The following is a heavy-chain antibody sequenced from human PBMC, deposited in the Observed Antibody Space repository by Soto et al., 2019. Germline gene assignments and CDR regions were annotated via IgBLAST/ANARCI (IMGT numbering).Heavy chain of an antibody. V-gene: IGHV4-39*01. J-gene: IGHJ4*02. Sequence: PSETLSLTCTVSGGSISSSSYYWGWIRQPPGKGLEWIGSIYYSGSTYYNPSLKSRVTISVDTSKNQFSLKLSSVTAADTAVYYCASRVDQEMATIMESFDYWGQGTLVTVSS. CDR1: GGSISSSSYY. CDR3: ASRVDQEMATIMESFDY. CDR2: IYYSGST. D-gene: IGHD5-12*01.